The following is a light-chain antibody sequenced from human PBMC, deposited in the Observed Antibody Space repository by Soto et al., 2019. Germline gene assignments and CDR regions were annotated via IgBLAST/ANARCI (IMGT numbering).Light chain of an antibody. CDR3: QQYNSFPGT. Sequence: DIQMTQSPSTLSASVGDRVTITCRASQTIGTWLAWYHQKPGKAPKLLISRTSTLESGVPSRFSGSGSGTEFTLTLSSLQPDDFATYHCQQYNSFPGTFGQGTKVE. CDR2: RTS. V-gene: IGKV1-5*03. J-gene: IGKJ1*01. CDR1: QTIGTW.